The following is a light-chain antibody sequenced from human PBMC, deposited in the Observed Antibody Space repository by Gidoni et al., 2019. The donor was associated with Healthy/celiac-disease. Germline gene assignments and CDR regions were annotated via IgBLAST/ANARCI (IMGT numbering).Light chain of an antibody. CDR2: QDS. CDR1: KLGDKY. CDR3: QAWDSSTYWV. V-gene: IGLV3-1*01. J-gene: IGLJ3*02. Sequence: SYELTQPPSVAVSPGQTASITCSGDKLGDKYACWYQQKPGQSPVLVIYQDSKRPSGIPERFSGSNSGNTATLTISGTQAMDEADYYCQAWDSSTYWVCGGGTKLTVL.